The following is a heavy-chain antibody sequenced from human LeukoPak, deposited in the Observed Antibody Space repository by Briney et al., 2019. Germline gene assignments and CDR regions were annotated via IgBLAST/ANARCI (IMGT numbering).Heavy chain of an antibody. J-gene: IGHJ4*02. CDR3: AKDRRSTTSCYLLDY. Sequence: PGGSLRLSCAASGFTFSTYAMSWVRQAPGKGLEWVSAIGGSSGSTNYADSVKGRFTISRDSSKNTVYLQMNSLRAEDTAVYYCAKDRRSTTSCYLLDYWGQGTLVTVSS. V-gene: IGHV3-23*01. D-gene: IGHD2-2*01. CDR2: IGGSSGST. CDR1: GFTFSTYA.